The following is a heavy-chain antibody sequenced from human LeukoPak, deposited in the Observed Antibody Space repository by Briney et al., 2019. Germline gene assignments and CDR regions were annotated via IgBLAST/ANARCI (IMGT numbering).Heavy chain of an antibody. CDR2: SYPGDSDT. D-gene: IGHD6-19*01. J-gene: IGHJ4*02. CDR1: GYSFTSYW. V-gene: IGHV5-51*01. CDR3: ARSHRYHIAVAGYFDY. Sequence: ESLKIACNGSGYSFTSYWIGWARQMPGKGLEWIGISYPGDSDTRYSASFQGQVTISADKYISTAYLQWSSLKASDTAMYYCARSHRYHIAVAGYFDYWGQGTLVTVSS.